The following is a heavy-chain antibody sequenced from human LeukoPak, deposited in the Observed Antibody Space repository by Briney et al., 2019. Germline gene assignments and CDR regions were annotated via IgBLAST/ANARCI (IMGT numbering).Heavy chain of an antibody. D-gene: IGHD3-3*01. CDR3: AKELSITIFGVVIPYYYYGMDV. J-gene: IGHJ6*02. V-gene: IGHV3-30*18. Sequence: GGSLRLSCAASGFTFSSYGMHWVRQAPGKGLEWVAVISYDGSNKYYADSVRGRFTISRDNSKNTLYLQMNSLRAEDTAVYYCAKELSITIFGVVIPYYYYGMDVWGQGTTVTVSS. CDR1: GFTFSSYG. CDR2: ISYDGSNK.